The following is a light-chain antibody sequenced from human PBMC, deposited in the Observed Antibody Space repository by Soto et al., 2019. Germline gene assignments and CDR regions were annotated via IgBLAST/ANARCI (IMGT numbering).Light chain of an antibody. J-gene: IGLJ2*01. CDR3: CSYAGSNSLI. CDR2: DVT. V-gene: IGLV2-8*01. CDR1: LSDVGGQNS. Sequence: QSALTQPPSASGSPGQSVTISCTGTLSDVGGQNSVSWYRQDPGKAPQLIVYDVTQRPSGVPDRFSGSRSGNTASLTISGLQAEDEAEYDCCSYAGSNSLIFGGGTKLTVL.